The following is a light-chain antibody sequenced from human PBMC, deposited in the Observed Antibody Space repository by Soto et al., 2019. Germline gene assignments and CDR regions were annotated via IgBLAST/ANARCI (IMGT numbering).Light chain of an antibody. CDR1: QSVRSY. Sequence: EIVLTQSPATLSLSPGERATLSCRASQSVRSYLAWYQQKIGQAPRLLIYDASNRATGIPARFSGSGSGTEFTLTISSLEPEDFAVYYCQQRSNWPLTFGGGTKVEIK. CDR2: DAS. J-gene: IGKJ4*01. CDR3: QQRSNWPLT. V-gene: IGKV3-11*01.